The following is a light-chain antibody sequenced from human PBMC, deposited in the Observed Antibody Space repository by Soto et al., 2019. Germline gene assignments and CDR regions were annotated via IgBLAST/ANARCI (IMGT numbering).Light chain of an antibody. Sequence: EIVLTQSPGTLSLSPGERATLSCRASQSVSSSYLAWYQQKPGQAPRLLIYGASSRATGIPARFSGSGSGTDFTLTISSLEPEDFAVYYCQQYDNLPLTFGPGTKVD. CDR1: QSVSSSY. V-gene: IGKV3-20*01. J-gene: IGKJ3*01. CDR3: QQYDNLPLT. CDR2: GAS.